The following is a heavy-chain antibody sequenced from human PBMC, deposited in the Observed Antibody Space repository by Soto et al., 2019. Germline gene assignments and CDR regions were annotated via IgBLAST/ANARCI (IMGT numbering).Heavy chain of an antibody. J-gene: IGHJ4*02. Sequence: ASVKVSCKASGYTFTGYAIHWVRQAPGQRHEWMGWINGGNGDTKYSQKFQGRVTITRDTSASTAYMELTSLGSEDTAVYHCARGYCSSTSCQYYFDFWGQGTLVTVSS. D-gene: IGHD2-2*01. CDR3: ARGYCSSTSCQYYFDF. V-gene: IGHV1-3*01. CDR1: GYTFTGYA. CDR2: INGGNGDT.